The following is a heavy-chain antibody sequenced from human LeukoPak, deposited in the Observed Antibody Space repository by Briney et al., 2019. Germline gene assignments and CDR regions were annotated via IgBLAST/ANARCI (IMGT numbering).Heavy chain of an antibody. CDR3: ATVYYYDSSGSPDY. V-gene: IGHV4-34*01. J-gene: IGHJ4*02. CDR1: GGSFSGYY. CDR2: INHSGST. D-gene: IGHD3-22*01. Sequence: PSETLSLTCAVYGGSFSGYYWSWIRQPPGKGLEWIGEINHSGSTNYNPSLKSRVTISVDTSKNQFSLKLSSVTAADTAVYYCATVYYYDSSGSPDYWGQGTLVTVSS.